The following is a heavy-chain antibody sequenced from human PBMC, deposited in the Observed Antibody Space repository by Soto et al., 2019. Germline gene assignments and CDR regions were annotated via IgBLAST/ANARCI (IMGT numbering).Heavy chain of an antibody. D-gene: IGHD4-17*01. CDR1: GFTFSSYW. CDR2: IKQDGSGE. Sequence: GGSPRLSCAASGFTFSSYWMKWVRQAPGKGLEWVANIKQDGSGESYVDSVKGRFTISRDNAKNSLYLQMNSLRAEDTAVYYCARGRAVTTRGSAYYGMDVWGQGTTVTVSS. V-gene: IGHV3-7*05. CDR3: ARGRAVTTRGSAYYGMDV. J-gene: IGHJ6*02.